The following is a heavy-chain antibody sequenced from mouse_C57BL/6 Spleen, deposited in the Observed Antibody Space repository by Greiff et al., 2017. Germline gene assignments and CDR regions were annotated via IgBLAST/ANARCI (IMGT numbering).Heavy chain of an antibody. D-gene: IGHD3-2*02. Sequence: VMLVESGAELARPGASVKMSCKASGYTFTSYTMHWVKQRPGQGLEWIGYINPSSGYTKYNQKFKDKATLTADKSSSTAYMQLSSLTSEDSAVYYCARDGSGYGFAYWGQGTLVTVSA. CDR1: GYTFTSYT. CDR2: INPSSGYT. V-gene: IGHV1-4*01. CDR3: ARDGSGYGFAY. J-gene: IGHJ3*01.